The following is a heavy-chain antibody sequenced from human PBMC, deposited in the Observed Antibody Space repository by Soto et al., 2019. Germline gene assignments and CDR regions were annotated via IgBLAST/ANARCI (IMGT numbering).Heavy chain of an antibody. CDR2: IYYSGST. Sequence: QLQLQESGPGLVKPSETLSLTCTVSGGSISSSSYYWGWIRQPPGKGLEWIGSIYYSGSTYYNPSLKSRVTISVDTSKNQFSLKLSSVTAADTAVYYCARLRYCSGGSCYRGINWFDPWGQGTLVTVSS. CDR3: ARLRYCSGGSCYRGINWFDP. CDR1: GGSISSSSYY. D-gene: IGHD2-15*01. V-gene: IGHV4-39*01. J-gene: IGHJ5*02.